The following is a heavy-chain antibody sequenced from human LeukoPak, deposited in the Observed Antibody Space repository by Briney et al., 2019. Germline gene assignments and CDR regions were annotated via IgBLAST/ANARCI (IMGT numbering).Heavy chain of an antibody. CDR2: IKQDGSEK. CDR1: GFTFSSYG. V-gene: IGHV3-7*01. D-gene: IGHD1-7*01. Sequence: PGGTLRLSCAASGFTFSSYGMSWVRQAPGKGLEWVANIKQDGSEKYYVDSVKGRFTISRDNAKNSLSLQMNSLRAEDTAVYYCARDSDWNYNYWGQGNLVTVSS. J-gene: IGHJ4*02. CDR3: ARDSDWNYNY.